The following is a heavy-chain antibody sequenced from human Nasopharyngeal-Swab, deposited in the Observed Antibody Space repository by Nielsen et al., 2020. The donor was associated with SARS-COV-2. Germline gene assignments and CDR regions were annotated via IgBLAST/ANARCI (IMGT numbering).Heavy chain of an antibody. CDR3: ARDSYRDAFDI. CDR1: GGSISSYY. Sequence: SETLSLTCTVSGGSISSYYWNWIRQPPGKGLEWIGYVHFLGSTDYNPSLKSRVTISLDTSQNQFSLKLSSMTAADTSVYYCARDSYRDAFDIWGQGTMATVSS. CDR2: VHFLGST. V-gene: IGHV4-59*12. J-gene: IGHJ3*02.